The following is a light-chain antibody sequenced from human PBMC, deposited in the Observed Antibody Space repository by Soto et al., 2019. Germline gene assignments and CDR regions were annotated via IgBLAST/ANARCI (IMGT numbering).Light chain of an antibody. CDR1: QSVSSN. J-gene: IGKJ5*01. CDR3: QHYNGWPPLIT. CDR2: AAS. Sequence: EIVVTQSPATLSVSPGERATLSCRASQSVSSNLAWYQQKPGQTPRLLIYAASTRATGIPARFSGSGSGTEFTLTISSLQSEDFAVYYCQHYNGWPPLITFGQGTRLEIK. V-gene: IGKV3-15*01.